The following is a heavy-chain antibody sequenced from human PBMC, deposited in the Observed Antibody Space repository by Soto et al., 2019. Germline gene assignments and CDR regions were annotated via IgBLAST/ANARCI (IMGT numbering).Heavy chain of an antibody. Sequence: QITLKESGPTLVKPTQTLTLTCTFSGFSLTTDRVGVGWIRQPPGETLEWLAVIYWDDSKTYRPSLESRLTITKDTSKTPVALTMTNMDSLDTATYYCAHAYGGGSRYWGQGTLVTVSS. CDR3: AHAYGGGSRY. D-gene: IGHD3-10*01. CDR1: GFSLTTDRVG. V-gene: IGHV2-5*02. J-gene: IGHJ4*02. CDR2: IYWDDSK.